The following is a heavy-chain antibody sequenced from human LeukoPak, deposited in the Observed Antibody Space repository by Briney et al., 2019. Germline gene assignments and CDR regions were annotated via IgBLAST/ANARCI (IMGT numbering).Heavy chain of an antibody. D-gene: IGHD1-7*01. J-gene: IGHJ4*02. CDR2: ISSGSGYI. CDR1: GFTFSSYT. CDR3: ASGTTGTTGFNY. V-gene: IGHV3-21*01. Sequence: GGSLRLSCTASGFTFSSYTMNWVRQAPGKGLEWLSSISSGSGYIFYADSMKGRFTISRDNAKNSLNLQMSSLRAEDTAVYYCASGTTGTTGFNYWRQGTLVTVSS.